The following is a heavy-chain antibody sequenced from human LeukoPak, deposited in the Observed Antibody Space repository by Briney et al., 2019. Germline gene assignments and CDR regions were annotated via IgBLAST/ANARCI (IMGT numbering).Heavy chain of an antibody. CDR3: VRHDSFIPF. Sequence: GGSLRLSCAASGFTFTNYAMTWVRQAPGKGLEWVSSISDTDATTYYTDSVKGRCTISRDNSKNTVYLQLNTLRAEDTAVYFCVRHDSFIPFWGQGTLVTVSS. V-gene: IGHV3-23*01. CDR1: GFTFTNYA. CDR2: ISDTDATT. J-gene: IGHJ4*02. D-gene: IGHD2-21*01.